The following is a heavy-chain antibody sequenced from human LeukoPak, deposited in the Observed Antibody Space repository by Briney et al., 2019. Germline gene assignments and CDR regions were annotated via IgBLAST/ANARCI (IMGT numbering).Heavy chain of an antibody. CDR3: ARDLYGGYAFDI. CDR2: ITSSGNTT. J-gene: IGHJ3*02. V-gene: IGHV3-23*01. CDR1: GFTFSFYA. D-gene: IGHD2/OR15-2a*01. Sequence: GGSLRLSCAASGFTFSFYAMSWVRQAPGKGLEWVAGITSSGNTTYYADPVKGRFTISRDNSRNILYLQMNSLRAEDTAVYYCARDLYGGYAFDIWGQGTMVTVSS.